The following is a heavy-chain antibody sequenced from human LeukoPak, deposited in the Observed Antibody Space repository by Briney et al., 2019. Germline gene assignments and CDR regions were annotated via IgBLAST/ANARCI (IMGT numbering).Heavy chain of an antibody. Sequence: PGGSLRLSCAASGFTFSSYEMNWVRQAPGKGLEWVSAISGSGGSTYYADSVKGRFTISRDNSKNTLYLQMNSLRAEDTAVYYCAKCRARGIQLWYRPYYMDVWGKGTTVTISS. CDR2: ISGSGGST. CDR3: AKCRARGIQLWYRPYYMDV. D-gene: IGHD5-18*01. CDR1: GFTFSSYE. V-gene: IGHV3-23*01. J-gene: IGHJ6*03.